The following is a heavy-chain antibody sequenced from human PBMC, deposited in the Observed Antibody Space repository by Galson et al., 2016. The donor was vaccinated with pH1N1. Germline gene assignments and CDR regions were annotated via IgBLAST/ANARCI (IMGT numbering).Heavy chain of an antibody. CDR1: GFSITNRGEA. Sequence: PALVKPTQTLTLTCIFSGFSITNRGEAVGWIRQPPGKALEWLALVYWDDDKFYSKSLQSRLTITKDTSKNQVVLRMTNMDRVDTGTYYCAHLYYYDTSGFYRYFDYWGQGILVTVSS. D-gene: IGHD3-22*01. CDR2: VYWDDDK. CDR3: AHLYYYDTSGFYRYFDY. V-gene: IGHV2-5*02. J-gene: IGHJ4*02.